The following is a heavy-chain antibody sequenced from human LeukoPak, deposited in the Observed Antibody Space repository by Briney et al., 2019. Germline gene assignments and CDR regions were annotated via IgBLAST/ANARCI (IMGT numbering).Heavy chain of an antibody. V-gene: IGHV6-1*01. Sequence: QTLSLTCAISGDSVSSNSVTWNWIRQSPSRGLEWLGRTYYRSTWYNDYAVSLRGRITVNPDTSKNQFSLHLNSVTPEDTAVYYCARRLTQYDCFDPWGQGILVTVSS. CDR2: TYYRSTWYN. CDR3: ARRLTQYDCFDP. J-gene: IGHJ5*02. CDR1: GDSVSSNSVT. D-gene: IGHD2-2*01.